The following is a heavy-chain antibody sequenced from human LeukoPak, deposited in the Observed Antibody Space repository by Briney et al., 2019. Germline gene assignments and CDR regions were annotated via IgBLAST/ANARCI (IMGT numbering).Heavy chain of an antibody. CDR2: IYYSGGT. CDR3: TLRDF. V-gene: IGHV4-39*01. Sequence: PSETLSLTCTVSGGSISGSTYYWGWIRQPPGKGLEWIGSIYYSGGTYYNPSLKSRVTISVDTSKNQFSLKLSSVTAADTAVYFCTLRDFWGQGSLVTVSS. CDR1: GGSISGSTYY. J-gene: IGHJ4*02.